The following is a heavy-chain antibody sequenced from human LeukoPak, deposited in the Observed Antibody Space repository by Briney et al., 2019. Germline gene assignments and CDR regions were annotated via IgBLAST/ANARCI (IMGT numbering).Heavy chain of an antibody. CDR2: IYHSGSP. Sequence: SGTLSLTCAVSGGSISSNNWWGWVRQPPGKGLEWIGEIYHSGSPNYNPSLKSRVTISVDTSKNQFSLKLSSVTAADTAVYYCAIKNSGLFDYWGQGTLVTVSS. J-gene: IGHJ4*02. D-gene: IGHD3/OR15-3a*01. V-gene: IGHV4-4*02. CDR1: GGSISSNNW. CDR3: AIKNSGLFDY.